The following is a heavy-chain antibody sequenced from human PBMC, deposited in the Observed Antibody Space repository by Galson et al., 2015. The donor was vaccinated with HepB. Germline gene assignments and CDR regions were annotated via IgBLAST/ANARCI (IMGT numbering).Heavy chain of an antibody. J-gene: IGHJ5*02. D-gene: IGHD6-19*01. V-gene: IGHV6-1*01. Sequence: CAISGDSVSSNSAAWNWIRQSPSRGLEWLGRTYYRSKWYNDYAVSVKSRITINPDTSKNQFSLQLNSVTPEDTAVYYCARGGSGWYVGWFDPWGQGTLVTVSS. CDR1: GDSVSSNSAA. CDR3: ARGGSGWYVGWFDP. CDR2: TYYRSKWYN.